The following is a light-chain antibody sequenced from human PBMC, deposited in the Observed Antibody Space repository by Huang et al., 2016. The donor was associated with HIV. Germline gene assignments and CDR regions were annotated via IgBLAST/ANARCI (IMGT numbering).Light chain of an antibody. Sequence: EIVLTQSPGTLSLSPGERATLSCRASQSVSTYYLAWYQQKPGQAPRLLISGTSSSATGIPDRFSGSGSGTDFSLTISRLEAEDSAVYYCQHYGSSPWTFGQGTKVEIK. V-gene: IGKV3-20*01. CDR1: QSVSTYY. CDR2: GTS. CDR3: QHYGSSPWT. J-gene: IGKJ1*01.